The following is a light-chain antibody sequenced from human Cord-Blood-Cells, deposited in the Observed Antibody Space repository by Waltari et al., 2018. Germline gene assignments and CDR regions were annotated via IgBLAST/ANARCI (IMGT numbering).Light chain of an antibody. V-gene: IGLV2-11*01. J-gene: IGLJ2*01. CDR3: CSYAGSYAFV. CDR1: SSDVGGYNY. Sequence: QSALTQPRSVSGSPGQSVTISCTGTSSDVGGYNYVSCYQQHPGKAPKLMIYDVSKRPSGVPDRFSGSKSGTTASLTISGLQAEDEADYYCCSYAGSYAFVFGGGTKLTVL. CDR2: DVS.